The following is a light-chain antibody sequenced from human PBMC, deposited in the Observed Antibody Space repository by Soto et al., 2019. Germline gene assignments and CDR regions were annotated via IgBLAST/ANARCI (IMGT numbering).Light chain of an antibody. Sequence: SYELTQPPSVSVAPGKTARITCGGNNIGTKSVHWYQQKPGQAPVLVIYYDTDRPSGIPERFSGSNSGNTATLTISRVEAGDEADYYCQVWDFSGDQGYVFGTGTKVTVL. CDR2: YDT. V-gene: IGLV3-21*04. CDR1: NIGTKS. CDR3: QVWDFSGDQGYV. J-gene: IGLJ1*01.